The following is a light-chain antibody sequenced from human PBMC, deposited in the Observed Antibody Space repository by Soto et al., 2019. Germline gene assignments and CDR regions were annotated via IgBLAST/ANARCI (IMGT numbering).Light chain of an antibody. CDR1: SSDVGGYNY. Sequence: QSVLTQPPSASGSPGQSVTISCTGTSSDVGGYNYVSWYQQHPGKAPKLMIYEVSKWPSGVPDRFSGSKSGNTASLTISGLQAEDEADYYCSSYTSSSTWVFGGGTKLTVL. V-gene: IGLV2-8*01. CDR3: SSYTSSSTWV. CDR2: EVS. J-gene: IGLJ3*02.